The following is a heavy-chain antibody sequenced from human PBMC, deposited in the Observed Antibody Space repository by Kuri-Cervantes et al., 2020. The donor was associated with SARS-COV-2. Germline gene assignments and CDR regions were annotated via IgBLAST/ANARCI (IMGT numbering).Heavy chain of an antibody. V-gene: IGHV3-11*01. J-gene: IGHJ4*02. D-gene: IGHD5-12*01. CDR3: AKDSDEDSGYDYAHFDY. CDR2: ISSSGSTI. CDR1: GFTFSDYY. Sequence: GESLKISCAASGFTFSDYYMGWLRQAPGKGLEWVSYISSSGSTIYYADSVKCRFPISRDNAKNSLYLQMNSLRAENTAVYYCAKDSDEDSGYDYAHFDYWGQGTMVTVSS.